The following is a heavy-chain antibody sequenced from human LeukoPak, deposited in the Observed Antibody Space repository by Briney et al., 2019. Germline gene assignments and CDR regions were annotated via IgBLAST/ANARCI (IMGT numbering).Heavy chain of an antibody. CDR3: ARGLAAAGDAFDI. CDR1: GGTFSSYA. Sequence: ASVKVSCKASGGTFSSYAISWVRQAPGQGLEWMGGIIPIFGTANYAQKFQGRVTITSDKSTSTAYLELSSLRAEDTAVYYCARGLAAAGDAFDIWGQGTMVTVSS. J-gene: IGHJ3*02. CDR2: IIPIFGTA. D-gene: IGHD6-13*01. V-gene: IGHV1-69*06.